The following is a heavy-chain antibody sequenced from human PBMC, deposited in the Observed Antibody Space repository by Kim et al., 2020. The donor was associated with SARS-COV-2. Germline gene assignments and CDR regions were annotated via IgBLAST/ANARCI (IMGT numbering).Heavy chain of an antibody. CDR2: IYYSGST. D-gene: IGHD3-22*01. J-gene: IGHJ4*02. CDR3: ASGKARYYYDSSGYDY. V-gene: IGHV4-31*03. CDR1: GGSISSGGYY. Sequence: SETLSLTCTVSGGSISSGGYYWSWIRQHPGKGLEWIGYIYYSGSTYYNPSLKSRVTISVDTSKNQFSLKLSSVTAADTAVYYCASGKARYYYDSSGYDYWGQGTLVTVSS.